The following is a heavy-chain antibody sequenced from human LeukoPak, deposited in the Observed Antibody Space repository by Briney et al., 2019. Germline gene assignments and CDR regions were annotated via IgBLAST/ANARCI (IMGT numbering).Heavy chain of an antibody. CDR3: AKGTTMIVVVITNAFDI. J-gene: IGHJ3*02. V-gene: IGHV3-23*01. D-gene: IGHD3-22*01. CDR1: GFTFSSYA. CDR2: ISGSGGST. Sequence: PGGSLRLSCAASGFTFSSYAMSWVRQAPGKGLEWASAISGSGGSTYYADSVKGRFTISRDNSKNTLYLQMNSLRAEDTAVYYCAKGTTMIVVVITNAFDIWGQGTMVTVSS.